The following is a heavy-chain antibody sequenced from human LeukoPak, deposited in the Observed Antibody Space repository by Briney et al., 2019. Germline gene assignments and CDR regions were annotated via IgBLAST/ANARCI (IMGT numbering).Heavy chain of an antibody. Sequence: ASVKVSCKASGYTFTSYGISWVRQAPGQGLEWMGWISPYNGNTNYARNLQGRVTMTTDTSTSTAYMDLRSLRSDDTAVYYCARDQAATNTQVRFCLDWGQGTLVTVSS. CDR2: ISPYNGNT. J-gene: IGHJ4*02. D-gene: IGHD3-9*01. CDR1: GYTFTSYG. V-gene: IGHV1-18*01. CDR3: ARDQAATNTQVRFCLD.